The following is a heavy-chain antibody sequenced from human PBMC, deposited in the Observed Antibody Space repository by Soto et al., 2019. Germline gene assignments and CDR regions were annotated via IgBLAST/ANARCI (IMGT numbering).Heavy chain of an antibody. J-gene: IGHJ6*02. CDR1: GYSFTRYW. V-gene: IGHV5-51*01. D-gene: IGHD1-1*01. CDR2: IYPGDSDT. CDR3: ARPRNWNVVHYGMDV. Sequence: GESLKISCKGSGYSFTRYWIGWVRQMPGKGLEWMGIIYPGDSDTRYSPSFQGQVTISADKSISTAYLQWSSLKASDTAMYYCARPRNWNVVHYGMDVWGQGTPAPLS.